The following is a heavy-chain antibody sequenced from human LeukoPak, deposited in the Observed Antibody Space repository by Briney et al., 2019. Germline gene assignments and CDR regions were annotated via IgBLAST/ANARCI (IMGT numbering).Heavy chain of an antibody. V-gene: IGHV3-9*01. CDR3: AKARRAGLAASFDS. CDR2: LKWSSGNI. Sequence: GGSLRLSCAASGFTFDDYAMHWVRQAPGKGLEWVSGLKWSSGNIDYADSVKGRFTISRDNAKNSLYLQMNSLRAEDTALYYCAKARRAGLAASFDSWGQGTLVTVSS. CDR1: GFTFDDYA. J-gene: IGHJ4*02. D-gene: IGHD6-13*01.